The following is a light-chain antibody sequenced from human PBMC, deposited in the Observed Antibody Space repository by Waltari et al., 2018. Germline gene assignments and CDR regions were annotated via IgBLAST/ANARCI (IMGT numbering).Light chain of an antibody. J-gene: IGKJ4*01. CDR3: QQYNSYSLLT. V-gene: IGKV1-5*03. Sequence: DIRMTQSPSTLSASAGDRVIISFRASQSISKCLAWYQQKTGKATKLLIYEASKLQSGVPSRFSGTGSETDFTLTISSLQPDDFATYYCQQYNSYSLLTFGGGTKVEIK. CDR2: EAS. CDR1: QSISKC.